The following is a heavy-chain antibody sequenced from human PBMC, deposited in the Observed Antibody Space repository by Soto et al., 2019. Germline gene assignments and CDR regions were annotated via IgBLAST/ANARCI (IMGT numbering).Heavy chain of an antibody. D-gene: IGHD1-26*01. CDR3: ARGRDSGSYPFYFDY. CDR1: GGSISSGGYY. V-gene: IGHV4-31*03. CDR2: IYYSGST. J-gene: IGHJ4*02. Sequence: QVQLQESGPGLVKPSQTLSLTCTVSGGSISSGGYYWSWIRQHPGKGLEWIGYIYYSGSTYYNPSLKSRVTISVDTSKKQFSLKLSSVTAADTAVYYCARGRDSGSYPFYFDYWGQGTLVTVSS.